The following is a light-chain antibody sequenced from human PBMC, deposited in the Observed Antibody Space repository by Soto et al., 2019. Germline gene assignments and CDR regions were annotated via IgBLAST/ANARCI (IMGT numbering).Light chain of an antibody. V-gene: IGKV1-39*01. CDR2: TTS. CDR3: QQSYSTPLT. J-gene: IGKJ4*01. Sequence: DIQMTQSPSSLSASVGDIVTITCRTSQSISKYLNWYQQKPGNAPKLLIYTTSSLQRGVPSRFSGSGSGTDFTLTISSLQPEDFATYYCQQSYSTPLTFRGGTKVDIK. CDR1: QSISKY.